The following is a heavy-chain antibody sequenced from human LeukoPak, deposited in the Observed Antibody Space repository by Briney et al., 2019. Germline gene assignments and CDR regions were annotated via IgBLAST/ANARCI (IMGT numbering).Heavy chain of an antibody. CDR2: INPNSGGT. J-gene: IGHJ5*02. V-gene: IGHV1-2*02. CDR3: ARAVSGRPSFNWFDP. D-gene: IGHD3-3*01. Sequence: ASVKVSCKASGYTFTGYYMHWVRQAPGQGLEWMGWINPNSGGTNYAQKFQGRVTMTRDTSISTAYMELSRLRSDDTAVYYCARAVSGRPSFNWFDPWGQGTLVTVSS. CDR1: GYTFTGYY.